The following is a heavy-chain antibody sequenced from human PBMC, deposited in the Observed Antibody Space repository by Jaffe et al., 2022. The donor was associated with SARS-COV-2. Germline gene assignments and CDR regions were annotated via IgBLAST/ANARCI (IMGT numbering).Heavy chain of an antibody. CDR3: AKRRTVGPTSFDY. CDR1: GFTFSTYV. Sequence: EVQVVESGGGLVQPGGSLRLSCAASGFTFSTYVMSWVRQAPGKGLEWVSGISGSGASKDYADSVKGRFTISRDNSKNMLYLQMNSLRAEDTAVYYCAKRRTVGPTSFDYWGQGTLVTVSS. V-gene: IGHV3-23*04. CDR2: ISGSGASK. J-gene: IGHJ4*02. D-gene: IGHD1-26*01.